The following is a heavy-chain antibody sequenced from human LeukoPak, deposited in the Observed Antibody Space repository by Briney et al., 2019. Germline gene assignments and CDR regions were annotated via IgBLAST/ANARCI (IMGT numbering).Heavy chain of an antibody. CDR2: IYTSGST. CDR3: ARLGPRFGVVPAPIGR. CDR1: GGSISSYY. D-gene: IGHD2-2*01. V-gene: IGHV4-4*07. Sequence: PSETLSLTCTVSGGSISSYYWSWIRQPAGKGLEWIGRIYTSGSTYYNPSLKSRVTISVDTSKNQFSLKLSSVTAADTAVYYCARLGPRFGVVPAPIGRWGQGTLVTVSS. J-gene: IGHJ4*02.